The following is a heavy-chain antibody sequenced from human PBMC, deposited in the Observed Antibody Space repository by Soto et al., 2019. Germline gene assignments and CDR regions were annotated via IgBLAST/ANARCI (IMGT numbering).Heavy chain of an antibody. V-gene: IGHV1-3*01. D-gene: IGHD3-9*01. CDR2: INAGNGNT. CDR1: GYTFTSYA. J-gene: IGHJ6*02. Sequence: ASVKVSCKASGYTFTSYAMHWVRQAPGQRLEWMGWINAGNGNTIYAQKFQGRVTMTTDTSTSTAYMELNGLRSEDTAVYYCATDLRILTGYYGMDVWGQGTTVTVSS. CDR3: ATDLRILTGYYGMDV.